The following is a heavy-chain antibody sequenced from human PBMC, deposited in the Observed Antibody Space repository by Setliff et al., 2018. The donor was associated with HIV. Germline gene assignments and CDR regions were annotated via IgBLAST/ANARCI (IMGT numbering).Heavy chain of an antibody. CDR2: LYYSGTT. J-gene: IGHJ4*02. V-gene: IGHV4-59*02. CDR3: AREPDKIAAADS. D-gene: IGHD6-13*01. Sequence: SETLSLTCTVSGGSVSSYHWTWIRQPPGKGLEWIGYLYYSGTTYYNPSLKSRVTISIDTSKNQFFLKLKPVTVAETAVYYCAREPDKIAAADSWGQGTLVTVSS. CDR1: GGSVSSYH.